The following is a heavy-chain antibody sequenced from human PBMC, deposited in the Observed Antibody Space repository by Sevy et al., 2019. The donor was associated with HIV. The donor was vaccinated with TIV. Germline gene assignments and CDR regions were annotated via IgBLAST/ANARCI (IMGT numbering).Heavy chain of an antibody. V-gene: IGHV3-48*01. D-gene: IGHD2-8*01. Sequence: GGSLRLSCAASGFTFSSYTMNWVRQAPGKGLEWVSYISSSSSTIYYADSMRGRFTISRDNAKNSLYLQMNSLRAEDTAVYYCARGEDITLMLYANWYFDLWGRGTLVTVSS. J-gene: IGHJ2*01. CDR1: GFTFSSYT. CDR3: ARGEDITLMLYANWYFDL. CDR2: ISSSSSTI.